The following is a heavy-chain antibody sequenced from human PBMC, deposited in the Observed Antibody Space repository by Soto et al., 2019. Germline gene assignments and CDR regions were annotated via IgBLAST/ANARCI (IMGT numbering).Heavy chain of an antibody. Sequence: QVQLVESGGGVVQPGRSLRLSCAASGFTFSSYGMHWVRQAPGKGLEWVAVRSYDGSNKYYADSVKGRFTISRDNSKNTLYLQMNSLRAEDTAVYYCAKESSSAGMDVWGQGTTVTVSS. CDR2: RSYDGSNK. V-gene: IGHV3-30*18. D-gene: IGHD6-6*01. CDR3: AKESSSAGMDV. CDR1: GFTFSSYG. J-gene: IGHJ6*02.